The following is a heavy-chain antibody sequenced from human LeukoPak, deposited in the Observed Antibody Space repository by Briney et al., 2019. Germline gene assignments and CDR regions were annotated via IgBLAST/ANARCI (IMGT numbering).Heavy chain of an antibody. Sequence: PSETLSLTCAVYGGSFSGYYWSWIRQPPGKGLEWIGEINHSGSTNYNPSLKSRVTISVDTSKNQFSLKLSSVTAADTAVYYCARAPDYYDSSGYYRFDYWGQGTLVTVSS. CDR3: ARAPDYYDSSGYYRFDY. D-gene: IGHD3-22*01. CDR1: GGSFSGYY. J-gene: IGHJ4*02. CDR2: INHSGST. V-gene: IGHV4-34*01.